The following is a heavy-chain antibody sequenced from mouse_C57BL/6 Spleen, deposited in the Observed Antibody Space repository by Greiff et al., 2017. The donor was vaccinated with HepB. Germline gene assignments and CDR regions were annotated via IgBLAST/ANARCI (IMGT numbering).Heavy chain of an antibody. CDR3: ARSVTTVPLFAY. D-gene: IGHD2-13*01. CDR2: INPNNGGT. CDR1: GYTFTDYN. V-gene: IGHV1-22*01. J-gene: IGHJ3*01. Sequence: EVQLQQSGPELVKPGASVKMSCKASGYTFTDYNMHWVKQSHGKSLEWIGYINPNNGGTSYNQKFKGKATLTVNKSASTAYMELLSLTSEDSAVYYCARSVTTVPLFAYWGQGTLVTVSA.